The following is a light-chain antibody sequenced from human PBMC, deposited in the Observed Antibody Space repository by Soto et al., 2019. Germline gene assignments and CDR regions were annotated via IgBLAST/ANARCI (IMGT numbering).Light chain of an antibody. Sequence: QSVLTQPPSVSGAPGQRVTISCTGSSSNIGAGYDVHWYQQRPETAPKLLIFGTINRPSWVPDRFSGSKSGTSASLAITGLQAEDEGDYYCQSYDRTLSARYVFGTGTKLTVL. CDR2: GTI. CDR3: QSYDRTLSARYV. CDR1: SSNIGAGYD. V-gene: IGLV1-40*01. J-gene: IGLJ1*01.